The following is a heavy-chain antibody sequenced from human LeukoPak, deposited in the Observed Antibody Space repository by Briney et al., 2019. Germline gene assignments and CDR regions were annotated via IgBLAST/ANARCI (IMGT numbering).Heavy chain of an antibody. J-gene: IGHJ4*02. CDR1: GGSISSGDYY. D-gene: IGHD3-10*01. CDR3: ARRAWGSGSYLFDY. CDR2: IYYSGST. Sequence: SETLSLTCTVSGGSISSGDYYWSWTRQPPGKGLEWIGYIYYSGSTYYNPSLKSRVTISVDTSKNQFSLKLSSVTAADTAVYYCARRAWGSGSYLFDYWGQGTLVTVSS. V-gene: IGHV4-30-4*01.